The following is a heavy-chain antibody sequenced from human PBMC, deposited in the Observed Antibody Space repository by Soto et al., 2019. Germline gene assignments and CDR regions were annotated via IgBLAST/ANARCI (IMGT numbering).Heavy chain of an antibody. J-gene: IGHJ6*02. V-gene: IGHV1-3*01. Sequence: ASVKVSCKASGYTFTSYAMHWVRQAPGQRLEWMGWINAGNGNTKYSQKFQGRVTITRDTSASTAYMELSSLRSEDTAVYYCASSYSNYALIDYYYGRDVWGQGTTVTVSS. D-gene: IGHD4-4*01. CDR1: GYTFTSYA. CDR3: ASSYSNYALIDYYYGRDV. CDR2: INAGNGNT.